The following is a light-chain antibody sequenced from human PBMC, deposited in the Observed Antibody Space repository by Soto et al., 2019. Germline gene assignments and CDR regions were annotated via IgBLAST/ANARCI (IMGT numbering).Light chain of an antibody. CDR2: AAS. CDR3: QQSYSTPET. Sequence: DIQMTQSPSSLSASVGDKGTITWRASQSISSYLNWYQQKPGKAPKLLIYAASSLQSGVPSRFSGSGSGTDFTLTISSLQPEDFATYYCQQSYSTPETFGQGTKVDIK. J-gene: IGKJ1*01. V-gene: IGKV1-39*01. CDR1: QSISSY.